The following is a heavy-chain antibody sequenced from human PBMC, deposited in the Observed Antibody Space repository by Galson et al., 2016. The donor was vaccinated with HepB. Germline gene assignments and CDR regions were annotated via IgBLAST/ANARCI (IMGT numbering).Heavy chain of an antibody. J-gene: IGHJ4*02. V-gene: IGHV3-23*01. CDR3: TRRTGGSPDY. D-gene: IGHD3-16*01. CDR2: LSDGGERT. Sequence: SLRLSCAASGFTFSSYVMTWVRRAPGKGLEWVAALSDGGERTDYADSVKGRFIISRDNSKNTVYLQMNSLRVEDTAVYYCTRRTGGSPDYWGQGTLVTVSS. CDR1: GFTFSSYV.